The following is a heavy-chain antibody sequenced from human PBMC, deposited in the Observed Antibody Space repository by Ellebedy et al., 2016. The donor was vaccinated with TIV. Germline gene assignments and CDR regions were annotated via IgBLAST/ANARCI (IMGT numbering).Heavy chain of an antibody. CDR1: GDSVSTTSDA. Sequence: SETLSLTCAIPGDSVSTTSDAWGWIRQSPSRGLYWLGSTLYRSKWIYEYAASFKSRITMNPDTAKNQFSLQFNSVTPEDTAVYYCERYRSEWRAFDVWGQGTTVTVSS. J-gene: IGHJ3*01. CDR2: TLYRSKWIY. V-gene: IGHV6-1*01. D-gene: IGHD1-1*01. CDR3: ERYRSEWRAFDV.